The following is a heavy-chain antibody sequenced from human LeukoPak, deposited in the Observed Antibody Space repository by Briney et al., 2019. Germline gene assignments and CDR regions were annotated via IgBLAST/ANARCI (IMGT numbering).Heavy chain of an antibody. CDR3: ARDLIAAAGTQAYYYGTDV. V-gene: IGHV4-4*07. J-gene: IGHJ6*02. D-gene: IGHD6-13*01. CDR2: IYTNGST. Sequence: PSETLSLTCTVSGGSIRSYFWTWIRQPAGKGLEWIGLIYTNGSTNYNPSLKSRVTMLVDMSKNQFSLKLNSVTAADTAVYYCARDLIAAAGTQAYYYGTDVWGQGTTVTVSS. CDR1: GGSIRSYF.